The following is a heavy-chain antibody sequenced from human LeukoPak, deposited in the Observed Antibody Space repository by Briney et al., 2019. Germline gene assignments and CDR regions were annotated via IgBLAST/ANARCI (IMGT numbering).Heavy chain of an antibody. D-gene: IGHD6-13*01. CDR3: ARGQLAFDY. J-gene: IGHJ4*02. V-gene: IGHV3-48*01. CDR1: GFTFSSYS. CDR2: ISSSSSTI. Sequence: GGSLTLSCAASGFTFSSYSMTWLRHAPGKGVEWVSYISSSSSTIYYADSVKGRFTISRDNAKNSLYLQMNSLRAEDTAVYYCARGQLAFDYWGQGTLVTVSS.